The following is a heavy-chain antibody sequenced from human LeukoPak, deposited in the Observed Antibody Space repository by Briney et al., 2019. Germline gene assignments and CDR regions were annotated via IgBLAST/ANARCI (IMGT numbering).Heavy chain of an antibody. CDR2: IYTSGST. CDR3: ARESSSWYSAVHDDQNWFDP. CDR1: GGSISSYY. Sequence: SETLSLTCTVSGGSISSYYWSWIRQPAGKGLEWIGRIYTSGSTNYNPSLKSRVTMSVDTSKNQFSLKLSSVTAADTAVYYYARESSSWYSAVHDDQNWFDPWGQGTLVTVSS. V-gene: IGHV4-4*07. D-gene: IGHD6-13*01. J-gene: IGHJ5*02.